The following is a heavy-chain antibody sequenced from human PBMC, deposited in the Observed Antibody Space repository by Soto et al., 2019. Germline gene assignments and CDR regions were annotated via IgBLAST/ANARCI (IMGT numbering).Heavy chain of an antibody. V-gene: IGHV1-69*01. CDR2: IIPIFGTS. J-gene: IGHJ6*02. CDR1: GGTFSSYA. CDR3: ARGRSEMAAIPSADMDV. D-gene: IGHD2-21*02. Sequence: QVQLVQSGAEVKKPGSSVKVSCKASGGTFSSYAISWVRQAPGQGLERMGGIIPIFGTSNYAQKFQGRVTITADESTSTAYMELNSLRSEDTAVYYCARGRSEMAAIPSADMDVCGQGTTVTVSS.